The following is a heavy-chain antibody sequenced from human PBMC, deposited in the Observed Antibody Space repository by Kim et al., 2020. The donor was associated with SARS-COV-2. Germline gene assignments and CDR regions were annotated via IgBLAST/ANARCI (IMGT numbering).Heavy chain of an antibody. V-gene: IGHV4-4*02. Sequence: SETLSLTCAVAGGSISSSNWWSWVRQPPGKGLEWIGEIYHSGSTNYNPSLKSRVTISVDKSKNQFSLKLSSVTAADTAVYYCARDRDCSGGSCYSFDIWGQGTMVTVSS. CDR3: ARDRDCSGGSCYSFDI. CDR2: IYHSGST. D-gene: IGHD2-15*01. J-gene: IGHJ3*02. CDR1: GGSISSSNW.